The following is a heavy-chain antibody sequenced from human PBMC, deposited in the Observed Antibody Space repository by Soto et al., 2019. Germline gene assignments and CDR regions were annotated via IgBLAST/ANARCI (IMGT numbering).Heavy chain of an antibody. Sequence: GESLKISCKGSGYSFTSYWIGWVRQMPGEGLEWMGIIYPGDSDTRYSQSFQGQVTLSADKSISTAYLQWSSLKASDTAMYYCARFSGGSYNTYYFYYGMDVWGQGTTVTVSS. CDR3: ARFSGGSYNTYYFYYGMDV. CDR1: GYSFTSYW. V-gene: IGHV5-51*01. CDR2: IYPGDSDT. D-gene: IGHD2-15*01. J-gene: IGHJ6*02.